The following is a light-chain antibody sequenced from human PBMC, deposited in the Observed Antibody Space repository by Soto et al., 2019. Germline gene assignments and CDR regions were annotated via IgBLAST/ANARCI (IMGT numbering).Light chain of an antibody. CDR2: GAS. J-gene: IGKJ4*01. Sequence: EIAMTQSPATLSVSPGERATLSCRASQSVYSNLAWYQQKPGQAPRLLIYGASTRTPGTPARFSGSGSGTEFTVTISSLQSEDFAVYYCQQYNNWPLTFGGGTKVEI. CDR1: QSVYSN. CDR3: QQYNNWPLT. V-gene: IGKV3D-15*01.